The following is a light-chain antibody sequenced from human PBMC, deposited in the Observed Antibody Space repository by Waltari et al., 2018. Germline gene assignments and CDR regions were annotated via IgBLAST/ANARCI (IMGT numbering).Light chain of an antibody. CDR1: RYLLYNSDNKSY. J-gene: IGKJ2*01. CDR3: QQCYSTPYT. Sequence: DLLMTQAPDPPAGALGERVTIHLRASRYLLYNSDNKSYLAWFQQKPGQPPKLLIYWASTRESGVPDRFSGSGSGTEFTLTISSLQAEDVAVYYCQQCYSTPYTFGEGTKLEIK. V-gene: IGKV4-1*01. CDR2: WAS.